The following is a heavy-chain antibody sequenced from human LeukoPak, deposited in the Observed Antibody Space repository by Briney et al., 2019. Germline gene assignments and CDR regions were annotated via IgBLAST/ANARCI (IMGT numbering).Heavy chain of an antibody. V-gene: IGHV1-18*01. CDR2: ISAYNGNT. Sequence: GASVKVSCKASGYTFTSYGISWVRQAPGQGLEWMGWISAYNGNTNYAQKLQGRVTVTTDTSTSTAYMELRSLRSDDTAVYYCARVGPYCTNGVCLNWFDPWGQGTLVTVSS. CDR1: GYTFTSYG. CDR3: ARVGPYCTNGVCLNWFDP. D-gene: IGHD2-8*01. J-gene: IGHJ5*02.